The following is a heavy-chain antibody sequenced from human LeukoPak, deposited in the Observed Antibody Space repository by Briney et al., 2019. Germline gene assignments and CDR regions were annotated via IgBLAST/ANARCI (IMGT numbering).Heavy chain of an antibody. J-gene: IGHJ4*02. D-gene: IGHD3-22*01. Sequence: PGGSLRLSCAASGFTFDNYAMHWVRQAPGKGLEWVSGISWNSGSIGYADSVKGRFSISRDNAKNFLYLQMNSLRPEDTALYYCAKGFTYYYDSTGYGIDYWGQGNLVTVSS. CDR1: GFTFDNYA. CDR2: ISWNSGSI. V-gene: IGHV3-9*01. CDR3: AKGFTYYYDSTGYGIDY.